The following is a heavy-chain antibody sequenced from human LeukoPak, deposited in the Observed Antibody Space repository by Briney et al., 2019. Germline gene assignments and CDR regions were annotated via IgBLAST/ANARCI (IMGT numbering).Heavy chain of an antibody. J-gene: IGHJ5*01. CDR2: INPNSAGT. D-gene: IGHD6-13*01. V-gene: IGHV1-2*02. Sequence: APVKVSCKASGYTFTDYYLHWLRPDPGQGLEWVGWINPNSAGTEYEQEFQRRVTMTRDTSNSTAYMELSRLRPDDTAVYYCARAAWSATSRFDSWGQGTRVTVSS. CDR3: ARAAWSATSRFDS. CDR1: GYTFTDYY.